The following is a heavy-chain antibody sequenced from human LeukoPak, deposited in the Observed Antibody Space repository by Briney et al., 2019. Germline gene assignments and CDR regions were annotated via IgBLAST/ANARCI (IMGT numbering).Heavy chain of an antibody. CDR2: IYYSGST. Sequence: PSETLSLTCTVSGGSISSYYWSWIRQPPGKGLEWIGYIYYSGSTNYNPSLKSRVTISVDTSKNQFSLKLSSVTAADTAVYYCARSLPMPHRPSYYFDYWGQGTLVTVSS. CDR3: ARSLPMPHRPSYYFDY. V-gene: IGHV4-59*01. D-gene: IGHD2-2*01. CDR1: GGSISSYY. J-gene: IGHJ4*02.